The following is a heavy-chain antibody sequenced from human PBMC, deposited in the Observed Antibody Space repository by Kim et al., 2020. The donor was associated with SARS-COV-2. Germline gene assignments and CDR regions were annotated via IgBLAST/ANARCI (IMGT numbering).Heavy chain of an antibody. CDR1: GFLLTSND. CDR2: IGIGGDT. J-gene: IGHJ5*02. Sequence: GGSLRLSCIVSGFLLTSNDVHWVRQPAGKGLEWVSSIGIGGDTHYRDSVKGRFTVSRDEAKNSVYLQMNGLTVGDTALYYCAKDPGGREFEAWGQGTLVTVSS. D-gene: IGHD3-10*01. CDR3: AKDPGGREFEA. V-gene: IGHV3-13*01.